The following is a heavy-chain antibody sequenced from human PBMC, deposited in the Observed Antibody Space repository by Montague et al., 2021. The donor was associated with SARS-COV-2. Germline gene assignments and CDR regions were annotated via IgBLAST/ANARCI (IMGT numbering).Heavy chain of an antibody. CDR2: IYYSGST. J-gene: IGHJ6*02. CDR3: SRRVTGTSVHYYYYGMDV. Sequence: ETLSLTCTVSGGSISSSSYYWGWIRQPPGKGREWIGSIYYSGSTYYNPSLKSRVTISVDTSKNQFSLKLSSVTAADTAVYYCSRRVTGTSVHYYYYGMDVWGPGTTVTVSS. V-gene: IGHV4-39*01. D-gene: IGHD1-20*01. CDR1: GGSISSSSYY.